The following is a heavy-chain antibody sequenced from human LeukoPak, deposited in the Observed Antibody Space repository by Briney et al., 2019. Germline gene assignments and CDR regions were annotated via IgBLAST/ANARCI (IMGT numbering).Heavy chain of an antibody. CDR3: ARVPHSDTLGTTFLHYFDY. Sequence: SETLSLTCTVSGYSISSGYCWGRIRPPPGKGLEWIGNICHGGNTYYKPSLRSRVTISVDTSKNQFSLKLTSVTAADTAFYYCARVPHSDTLGTTFLHYFDYWGQGTLLTFSS. CDR2: ICHGGNT. CDR1: GYSISSGYC. J-gene: IGHJ4*02. V-gene: IGHV4-38-2*02. D-gene: IGHD2/OR15-2a*01.